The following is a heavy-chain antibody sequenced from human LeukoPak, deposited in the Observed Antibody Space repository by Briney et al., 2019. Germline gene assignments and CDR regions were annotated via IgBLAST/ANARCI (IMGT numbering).Heavy chain of an antibody. J-gene: IGHJ4*02. CDR2: ISGSGGST. V-gene: IGHV3-23*01. CDR1: GFTFSSYA. D-gene: IGHD3-10*01. CDR3: AKDASVLLWFGELRAPTHLDY. Sequence: GGSLRLSCAASGFTFSSYAMSWVRQAPGKGLEWVSAISGSGGSTYYADSVKGRFTISRDNSKNTLYLQMNSLRAEDTAVYYCAKDASVLLWFGELRAPTHLDYWGQGTLDTVSS.